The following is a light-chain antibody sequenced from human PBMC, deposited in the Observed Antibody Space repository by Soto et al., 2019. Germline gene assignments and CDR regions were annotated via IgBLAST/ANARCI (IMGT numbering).Light chain of an antibody. Sequence: DIQVAQANSILSAAVGVRVTITCRASQSISSWLAWYQQKPGKAPKLLIYKASSLESGVPSRFSGSGSGTEFTFTISSLHPEDFATYYCLQHNSYPPAFGQETKVDIK. V-gene: IGKV1-5*03. CDR1: QSISSW. J-gene: IGKJ1*01. CDR2: KAS. CDR3: LQHNSYPPA.